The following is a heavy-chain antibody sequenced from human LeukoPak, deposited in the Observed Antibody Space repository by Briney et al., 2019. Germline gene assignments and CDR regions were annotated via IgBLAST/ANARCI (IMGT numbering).Heavy chain of an antibody. V-gene: IGHV3-23*01. Sequence: QPGGSLRLSCAASGFTFSNAWMSWVRQAPGKGLEWVSGISRIGGSTHYADSVKSRFTISRDNSKNILYLQMNSLRAEDTALYYCAKDFVGTGNFRGGDYWGQGTLVTVSS. D-gene: IGHD1-1*01. J-gene: IGHJ4*02. CDR3: AKDFVGTGNFRGGDY. CDR2: ISRIGGST. CDR1: GFTFSNAW.